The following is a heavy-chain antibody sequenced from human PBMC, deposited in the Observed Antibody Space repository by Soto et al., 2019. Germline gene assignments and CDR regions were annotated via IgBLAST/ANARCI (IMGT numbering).Heavy chain of an antibody. D-gene: IGHD2-21*02. CDR1: GGSISSGDYY. CDR2: IYYSGST. V-gene: IGHV4-30-4*01. Sequence: QVQLQESGPGLVKPSQTLSLTCTVSGGSISSGDYYWSWIRQPPGKGLEWIGYIYYSGSTYYNPSLKSRVTISVDTSKNQFSLKLSSVTAADTAVSYCARDWLVTAPYYYYYYGMDVWGQGTTVTVSS. J-gene: IGHJ6*02. CDR3: ARDWLVTAPYYYYYYGMDV.